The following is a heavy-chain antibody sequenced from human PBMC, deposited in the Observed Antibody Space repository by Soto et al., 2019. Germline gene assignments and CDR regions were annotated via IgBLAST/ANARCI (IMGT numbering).Heavy chain of an antibody. V-gene: IGHV3-21*04. CDR3: AKKQGSSSWLYYYAMDV. CDR1: GFTFSSYS. D-gene: IGHD6-6*01. CDR2: ISSSSSYI. Sequence: TGGSLSRSCAASGFTFSSYSMNWVRHAPGKGLEWVSSISSSSSYIYYADSVKGRFTISRDNSKNTLYVQMNSLRAEDTAVYYCAKKQGSSSWLYYYAMDVWGQGTTVTVSS. J-gene: IGHJ6*02.